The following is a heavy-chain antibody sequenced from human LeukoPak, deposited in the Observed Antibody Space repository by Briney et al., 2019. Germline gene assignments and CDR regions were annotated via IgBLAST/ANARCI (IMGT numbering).Heavy chain of an antibody. D-gene: IGHD5-18*01. J-gene: IGHJ4*02. V-gene: IGHV1-2*02. Sequence: ASVKVSCKVSGYTFTGYYLHWVRQAPGQGLEWMGWIKSNSGDTNYAQKFQGRVTLTRDTSISTAYMELSRLRSDDTAVYYCASGYRFGNWGQGTLVTVSS. CDR2: IKSNSGDT. CDR3: ASGYRFGN. CDR1: GYTFTGYY.